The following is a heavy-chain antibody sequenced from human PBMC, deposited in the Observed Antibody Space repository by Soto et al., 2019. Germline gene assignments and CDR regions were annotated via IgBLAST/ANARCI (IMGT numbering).Heavy chain of an antibody. D-gene: IGHD3-3*01. CDR3: ARGQADFWSGYSQNFDY. CDR2: ISAYNGNT. V-gene: IGHV1-18*01. Sequence: QVQLVQSGAEVKKPGASVKVSCKASGYTFTSYGISWVRQAPGQGLEWMGWISAYNGNTNYAQKLQGRVTMTTDTSTSTDSMELRSLTSDDTDVYYCARGQADFWSGYSQNFDYWGQGTLVTVSS. J-gene: IGHJ4*02. CDR1: GYTFTSYG.